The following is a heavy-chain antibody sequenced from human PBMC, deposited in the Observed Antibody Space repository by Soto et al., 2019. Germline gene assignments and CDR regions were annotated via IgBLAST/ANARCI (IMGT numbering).Heavy chain of an antibody. J-gene: IGHJ4*02. CDR3: ARDGQWLARDGLRSSYYFDY. V-gene: IGHV3-33*01. D-gene: IGHD6-19*01. Sequence: QVQLVESGGGVVQPGRSLRLSCAASGFNFSSYVMHWVRQAPGKGLEWVAVICDDGGNKYYADSVKGRFTISRDNSKNTLYLQMNSLRAEDTAVYYCARDGQWLARDGLRSSYYFDYWGQGTLVTVSS. CDR1: GFNFSSYV. CDR2: ICDDGGNK.